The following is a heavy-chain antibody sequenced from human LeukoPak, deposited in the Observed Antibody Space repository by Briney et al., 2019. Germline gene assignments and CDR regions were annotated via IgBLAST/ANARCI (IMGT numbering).Heavy chain of an antibody. CDR3: ATVGVVVPAAMAY. D-gene: IGHD2-2*01. V-gene: IGHV3-30*03. J-gene: IGHJ4*02. CDR2: ISYDGSNK. CDR1: GFTFSSYG. Sequence: GRSLRLSCAASGFTFSSYGMHWVRQAPGKGLEWVAVISYDGSNKYYADSVKGRFTISRDNSKNTLYLQMNSLRAEDTAVYYCATVGVVVPAAMAYWGQGTPVTVSS.